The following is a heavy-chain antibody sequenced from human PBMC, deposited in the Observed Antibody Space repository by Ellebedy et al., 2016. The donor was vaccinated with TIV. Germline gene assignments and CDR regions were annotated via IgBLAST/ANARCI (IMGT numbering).Heavy chain of an antibody. Sequence: GESLKISCAASGFTFSNYAMSWVRRIPGKGLDWVSLISGSGEYTYYADSVKGRLTISRDNSMDTLYLQMNSLGVGDTAVYYWAKLGFDILTGSGGMDVWGQGTTVTVSS. V-gene: IGHV3-23*01. CDR3: AKLGFDILTGSGGMDV. D-gene: IGHD3-9*01. CDR2: ISGSGEYT. CDR1: GFTFSNYA. J-gene: IGHJ6*02.